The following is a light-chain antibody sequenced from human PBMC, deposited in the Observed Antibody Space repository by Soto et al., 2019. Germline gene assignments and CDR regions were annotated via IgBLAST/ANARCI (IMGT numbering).Light chain of an antibody. CDR2: DIS. J-gene: IGKJ4*02. Sequence: VLTQSPGALSLSTGERATLXCRASQSVPGTYFAWYQQKPGQAPSLLIYDISTRATGIPARFSGSGSGTEFTLTINSLQSEDFAVYYCQQFYTSPRTFGGGTKVAIK. CDR3: QQFYTSPRT. V-gene: IGKV3-20*01. CDR1: QSVPGTY.